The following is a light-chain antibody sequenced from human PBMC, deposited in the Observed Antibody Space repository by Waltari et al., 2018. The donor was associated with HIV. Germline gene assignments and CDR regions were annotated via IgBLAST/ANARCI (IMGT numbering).Light chain of an antibody. V-gene: IGLV2-14*03. CDR1: DRDFGLSNS. Sequence: AVTQPASVSGLPGQSTTISCPGDDRDFGLSNSVSWYQQHSGRPTRLLLYHVDGRASGVSDRFSGSMSGNTASLTISGLRAEDEGHYYCASFTDDNTVIFGGGTEVTVL. J-gene: IGLJ2*01. CDR2: HVD. CDR3: ASFTDDNTVI.